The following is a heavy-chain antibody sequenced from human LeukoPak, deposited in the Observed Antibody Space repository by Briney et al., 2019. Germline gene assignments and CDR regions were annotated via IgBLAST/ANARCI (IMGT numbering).Heavy chain of an antibody. CDR1: GGSIRTYY. V-gene: IGHV4-59*01. CDR2: IYHSGST. D-gene: IGHD6-6*01. Sequence: SETLSLTCTVSGGSIRTYYWNWIRQPPGKGLEWIGYIYHSGSTNYNPSLQSRVTISVDTSKNQFSLNLNSVTVADTAVYYCARGGAARLHFQNWGQGTLVTVSS. CDR3: ARGGAARLHFQN. J-gene: IGHJ1*01.